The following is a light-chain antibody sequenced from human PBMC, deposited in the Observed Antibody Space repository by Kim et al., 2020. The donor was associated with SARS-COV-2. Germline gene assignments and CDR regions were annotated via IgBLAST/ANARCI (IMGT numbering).Light chain of an antibody. J-gene: IGKJ1*01. V-gene: IGKV1-39*01. CDR2: AAS. CDR1: QPINIH. Sequence: DIQMTQSPPSLSASVGDRVTISCRASQPINIHLNWYQQRPGTAPKLLIYAASTLRNGVPSRFSGGGSETDFTLTISNVQPEDSATYYCQQSYPSRPFGQGTKVDIK. CDR3: QQSYPSRP.